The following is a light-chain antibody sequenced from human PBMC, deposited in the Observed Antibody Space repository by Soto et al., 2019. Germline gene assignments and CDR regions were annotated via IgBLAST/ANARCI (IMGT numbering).Light chain of an antibody. CDR1: QTVGTN. CDR3: QQYNNWPIT. J-gene: IGKJ5*01. Sequence: EIVLTQSPDTLSVSPGERATLSWRASQTVGTNLAWYQQKPGQAPRLLIYGASPRASGIPARFSGSGSGTEFALTISSLQSEDFAVYYCQQYNNWPITFGQGTRLEIK. V-gene: IGKV3-15*01. CDR2: GAS.